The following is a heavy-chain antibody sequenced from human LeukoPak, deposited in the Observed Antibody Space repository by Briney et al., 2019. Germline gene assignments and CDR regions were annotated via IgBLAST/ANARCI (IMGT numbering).Heavy chain of an antibody. CDR1: GFTFSSYA. CDR3: AKGDMIVVVITTLLDY. J-gene: IGHJ4*02. CDR2: ISGSGGST. Sequence: PGGSLRLSCAASGFTFSSYAMSWVRQAPGKGLEWVSAISGSGGSTYYADSVKGRFTISRDNSKNTLYLQMNSLRAEDTAVYYCAKGDMIVVVITTLLDYWGQGTLVTVSS. V-gene: IGHV3-23*01. D-gene: IGHD3-22*01.